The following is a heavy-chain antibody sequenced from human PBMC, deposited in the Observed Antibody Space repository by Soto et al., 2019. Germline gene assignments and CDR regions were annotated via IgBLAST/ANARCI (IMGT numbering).Heavy chain of an antibody. CDR3: ARASRGGNYRTYYYYYGMDV. D-gene: IGHD1-7*01. Sequence: SETLSLTCTVSGGSVSSGSYYWSWIRQPPGKGLEWIGYIYYSGGTNYNPSLKSRVTISVDTSKNQFSLKLSSVTAADTAVYYCARASRGGNYRTYYYYYGMDVWGQGTTVTVSS. CDR1: GGSVSSGSYY. CDR2: IYYSGGT. V-gene: IGHV4-61*01. J-gene: IGHJ6*02.